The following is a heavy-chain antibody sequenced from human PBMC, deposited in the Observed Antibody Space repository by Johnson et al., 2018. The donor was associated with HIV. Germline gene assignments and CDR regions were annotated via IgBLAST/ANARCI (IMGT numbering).Heavy chain of an antibody. CDR3: AREVDAFDI. Sequence: EVQLVESGGNVVQPGRSLRLSCAASGFTFDDYAMHWVRQAPGKDLEWVSGISWNSGSIGYADSVKGRFTISRDNAKNTLYLQMNSLRAEDTAVYYCAREVDAFDIWGQGTMVTVSS. CDR1: GFTFDDYA. CDR2: ISWNSGSI. V-gene: IGHV3-9*01. J-gene: IGHJ3*02.